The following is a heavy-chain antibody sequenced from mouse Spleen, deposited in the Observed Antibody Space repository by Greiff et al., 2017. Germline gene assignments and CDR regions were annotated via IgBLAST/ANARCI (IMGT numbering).Heavy chain of an antibody. CDR2: ISSGGGNT. CDR3: ARQDWDDAMDY. J-gene: IGHJ4*01. D-gene: IGHD4-1*01. CDR1: GFTFSSYT. Sequence: EVQGVESGGGLVKPGGSLKLSCAASGFTFSSYTMSWVRQTPAKRLEWVATISSGGGNTYYPDSVKGRFTISRDNARNTLYLQMSSLRSEDTAMYYCARQDWDDAMDYWGQGTSVTVSS. V-gene: IGHV5-9*04.